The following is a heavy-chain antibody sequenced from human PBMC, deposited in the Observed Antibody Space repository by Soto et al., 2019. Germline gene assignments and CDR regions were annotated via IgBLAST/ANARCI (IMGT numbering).Heavy chain of an antibody. CDR2: ITSSSSTI. CDR3: ARSVVTAIPYYTPFDY. D-gene: IGHD2-21*02. V-gene: IGHV3-48*02. Sequence: GGSLRLSCAASGFTFRSYSMNWVRQAPGKGLEWVSYITSSSSTIYYAGSVKGRFTISRDNAKNSLYLQMNSLRDEDTAVYYCARSVVTAIPYYTPFDYWGQGTLVTVSS. CDR1: GFTFRSYS. J-gene: IGHJ4*02.